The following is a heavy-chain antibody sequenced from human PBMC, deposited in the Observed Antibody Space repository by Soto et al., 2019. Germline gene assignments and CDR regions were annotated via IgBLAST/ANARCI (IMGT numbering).Heavy chain of an antibody. CDR3: AREWGAAGRGTAVGYYHHYGMHV. CDR1: EFTFNTYW. D-gene: IGHD3-22*01. Sequence: EVQLVESGGGLVQPGGSLRLSCVASEFTFNTYWMNWVRQAPGRGLEWVANIKDDGSEKNYVESVKGRFTISRDNAKNSMYLQMNSLRGEDKAVYFSAREWGAAGRGTAVGYYHHYGMHVWGQGNTVTVSS. V-gene: IGHV3-7*04. CDR2: IKDDGSEK. J-gene: IGHJ6*02.